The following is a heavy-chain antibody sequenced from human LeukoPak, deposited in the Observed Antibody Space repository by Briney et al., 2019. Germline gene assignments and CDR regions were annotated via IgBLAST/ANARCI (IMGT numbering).Heavy chain of an antibody. CDR2: IRQDGDTK. V-gene: IGHV3-7*03. D-gene: IGHD6-13*01. Sequence: PGGSLRLSCAASGFTFSRHWMTWVRQAPGKGLEWVANIRQDGDTKYYVDSVKGRFTISRDNAMNSLYLQMNSLRAEDTAIYYCARSLPYGTTWYGRSDFWGQGTLVTVSS. J-gene: IGHJ4*02. CDR3: ARSLPYGTTWYGRSDF. CDR1: GFTFSRHW.